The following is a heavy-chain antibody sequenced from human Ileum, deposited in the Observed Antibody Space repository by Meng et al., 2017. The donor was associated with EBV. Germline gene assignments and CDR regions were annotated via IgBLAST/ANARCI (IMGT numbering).Heavy chain of an antibody. CDR1: CGSLSGAY. J-gene: IGHJ4*02. D-gene: IGHD2-8*02. CDR2: IIHGGSP. V-gene: IGHV4-34*12. Sequence: QVKLHQWGAGLLKASETLSLTCAVNCGSLSGAYWNWIRQPPGKGLEWIGEIIHGGSPSYNPSLKSRVTISIDTSKNQLSLMLSSVTAADTAVYYCARRPTGIDYWGQGTLVTVSS. CDR3: ARRPTGIDY.